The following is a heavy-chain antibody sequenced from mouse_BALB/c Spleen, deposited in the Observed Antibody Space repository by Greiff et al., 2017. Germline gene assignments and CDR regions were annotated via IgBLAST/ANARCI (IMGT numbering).Heavy chain of an antibody. V-gene: IGHV1-14*01. CDR2: INPYNDGT. Sequence: VQLQQSGPELVKPGASVKMSCKASGYTFTSYVMHWVKQKPGQGLEWIGYINPYNDGTKYNEKFKGKATLTSDKSSSTAYMELSSLTSEDSAVYYCARSGSESYYAMDYWGQGTSVTVSS. D-gene: IGHD1-1*01. CDR3: ARSGSESYYAMDY. CDR1: GYTFTSYV. J-gene: IGHJ4*01.